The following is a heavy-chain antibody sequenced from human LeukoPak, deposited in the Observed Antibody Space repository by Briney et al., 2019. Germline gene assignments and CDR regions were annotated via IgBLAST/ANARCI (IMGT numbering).Heavy chain of an antibody. V-gene: IGHV4-61*01. Sequence: SETLSLTCTVSGGSVSSGSYYWSWIRQPPGKGLEWIGYIYYSGSTNYNPSLKSRVTISVDTSKNQFSLKLSSVTAADTAVYYCAREFNVVQGAGWFDPWGQGTLVTVSS. D-gene: IGHD3-10*01. CDR2: IYYSGST. J-gene: IGHJ5*02. CDR3: AREFNVVQGAGWFDP. CDR1: GGSVSSGSYY.